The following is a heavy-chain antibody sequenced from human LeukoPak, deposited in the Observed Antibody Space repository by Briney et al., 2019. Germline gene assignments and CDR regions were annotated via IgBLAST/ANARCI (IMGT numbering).Heavy chain of an antibody. V-gene: IGHV4-34*01. Sequence: PETLSPTPAVYIGSLSGYHPSSSPQTPQRGPECVGEVNHGGDTNYNASLRSRVAISLDTSKNHFSLKLRSVTAADTAVYNCARAAWNGGGGFDPWGQGALVTVSS. CDR1: IGSLSGYH. D-gene: IGHD3-16*01. J-gene: IGHJ5*02. CDR3: ARAAWNGGGGFDP. CDR2: VNHGGDT.